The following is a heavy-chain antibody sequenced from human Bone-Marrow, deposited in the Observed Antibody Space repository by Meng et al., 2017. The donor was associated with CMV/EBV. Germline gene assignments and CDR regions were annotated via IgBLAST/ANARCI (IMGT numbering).Heavy chain of an antibody. J-gene: IGHJ4*02. CDR1: GFSLTTNGVG. V-gene: IGHV2-5*02. D-gene: IGHD1-1*01. CDR3: AHSHRGNYFDY. CDR2: IYWDDDK. Sequence: QITLKESGPTLVKRTQTLTLTCTFSGFSLTTNGVGVGWIRQPPGKALEWLALIYWDDDKRYSPSLRSRLTITRDTSKNQVVLTVTDMDPVDTGTYYCAHSHRGNYFDYWGQGTLVTVSS.